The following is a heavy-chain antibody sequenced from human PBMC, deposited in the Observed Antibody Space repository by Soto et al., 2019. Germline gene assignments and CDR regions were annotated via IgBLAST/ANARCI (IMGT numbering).Heavy chain of an antibody. J-gene: IGHJ6*02. V-gene: IGHV1-69*06. CDR2: IIPIFGTA. Sequence: EASVKVSCKASGGTFSSYAISWVRQAPGQGLEWMGGIIPIFGTANYAQKFQGRVTITADKSTSTAYMELSSLRSEDTAVYYCARNRGLELRGVHYGMDVWGQGTTVTVSS. CDR1: GGTFSSYA. CDR3: ARNRGLELRGVHYGMDV. D-gene: IGHD1-7*01.